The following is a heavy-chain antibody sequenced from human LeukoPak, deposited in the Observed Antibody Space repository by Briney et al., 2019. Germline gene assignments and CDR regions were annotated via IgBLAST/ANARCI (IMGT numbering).Heavy chain of an antibody. CDR1: GGSISSSYYY. J-gene: IGHJ4*02. Sequence: PSETLSLTCTVSGGSISSSYYYWGWNRQPPGKGLGWIGGIHYSGNTYYNPSLKSRVTISIDTSKNQFSLKLSSVTAADTAVYYCARLGAGPTYYDFWSGYSSFYSDYWGQGTLVTVSS. V-gene: IGHV4-39*01. CDR3: ARLGAGPTYYDFWSGYSSFYSDY. D-gene: IGHD3-3*01. CDR2: IHYSGNT.